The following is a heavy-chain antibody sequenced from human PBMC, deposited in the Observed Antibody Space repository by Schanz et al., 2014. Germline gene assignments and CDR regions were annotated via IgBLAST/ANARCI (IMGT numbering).Heavy chain of an antibody. D-gene: IGHD3-22*01. CDR1: GFIFSNYG. J-gene: IGHJ4*02. CDR2: IWSDGSRT. CDR3: AKEDRTHSSDYVY. V-gene: IGHV3-30*02. Sequence: QVQLVESGGGVVQRGGSLRLSCAASGFIFSNYGMHWVRQAPGKGLEWVAFIWSDGSRTYHAESVKGRFTISRDNSRNTLYLQMDSLRDEDTGLYYCAKEDRTHSSDYVYWGQGTLVTVSS.